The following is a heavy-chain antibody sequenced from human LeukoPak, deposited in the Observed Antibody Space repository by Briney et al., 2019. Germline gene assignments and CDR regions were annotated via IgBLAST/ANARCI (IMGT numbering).Heavy chain of an antibody. CDR2: IKQDGSEK. Sequence: GGSLRLSCAASGFTFSSYWMSWVRQAPGKELEWVANIKQDGSEKYYVDSVKGRFTISRDNAKNSLYLQMNSLRAEDTAVYYCARVQILAATPLFDYWGQGTLVTVSS. CDR1: GFTFSSYW. D-gene: IGHD2-15*01. CDR3: ARVQILAATPLFDY. J-gene: IGHJ4*02. V-gene: IGHV3-7*01.